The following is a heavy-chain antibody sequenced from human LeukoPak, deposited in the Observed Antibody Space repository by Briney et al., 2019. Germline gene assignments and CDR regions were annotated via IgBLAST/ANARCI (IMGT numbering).Heavy chain of an antibody. D-gene: IGHD3-22*01. Sequence: ASVKVSCKASGYTFTGCYMHWVRQAPGQGLEWMGWINPNSGGTNYAQKFQGWVTMTRDTSISTAYMELSRLRSDDTAVYYCARVGDSSGYYTLDYWGQGTLVTVSS. CDR2: INPNSGGT. CDR3: ARVGDSSGYYTLDY. CDR1: GYTFTGCY. J-gene: IGHJ4*02. V-gene: IGHV1-2*04.